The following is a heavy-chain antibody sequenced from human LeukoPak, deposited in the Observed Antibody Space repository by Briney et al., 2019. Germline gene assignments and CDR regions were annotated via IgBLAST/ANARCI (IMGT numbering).Heavy chain of an antibody. J-gene: IGHJ4*02. Sequence: SETLSLTCAVYGGSFSGYYWSWIRQPPGKGLEWIGEINHSGSTNYNPSLKSRVTISVDTSKNQFSLKLSSVTAADTAVYYCARGRQLLWWVTPFGPQFDYWGQGTLVTVSS. CDR1: GGSFSGYY. CDR3: ARGRQLLWWVTPFGPQFDY. D-gene: IGHD2-2*01. CDR2: INHSGST. V-gene: IGHV4-34*01.